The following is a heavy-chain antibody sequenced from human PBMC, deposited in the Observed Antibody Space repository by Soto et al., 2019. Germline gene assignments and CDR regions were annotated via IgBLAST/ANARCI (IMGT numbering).Heavy chain of an antibody. CDR2: IDPSDSYG. CDR1: GNSFTSYW. D-gene: IGHD6-19*01. Sequence: XESLKVSCQCSGNSFTSYWVSLVLQMPGKGLEWMGRIDPSDSYGNYSPSFQGHVTISADKSISTAYLQWSSLKASDTAMYYCERGRAGYYYSMDVCGQGTTVTVSS. J-gene: IGHJ6*02. V-gene: IGHV5-10-1*01. CDR3: ERGRAGYYYSMDV.